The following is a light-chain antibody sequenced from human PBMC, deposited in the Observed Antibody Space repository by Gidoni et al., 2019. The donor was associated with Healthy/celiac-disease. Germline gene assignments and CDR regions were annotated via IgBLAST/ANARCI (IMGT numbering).Light chain of an antibody. Sequence: DIQMTKSPSSLSASVGDRVTITCRASQSISSYLNWYQQKPGKAPKLLIYAASSLQSGVPSRFSGSVSGTDFTLTISSLQPEDFATYYCQQSYSTPGTFGPXTKVDIK. CDR1: QSISSY. J-gene: IGKJ3*01. V-gene: IGKV1-39*01. CDR2: AAS. CDR3: QQSYSTPGT.